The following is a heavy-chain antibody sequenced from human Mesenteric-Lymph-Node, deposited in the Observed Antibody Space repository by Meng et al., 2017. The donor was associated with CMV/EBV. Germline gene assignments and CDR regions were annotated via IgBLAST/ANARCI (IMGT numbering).Heavy chain of an antibody. D-gene: IGHD1-1*01. Sequence: FSRHALTWVRQAPGKGLEWVSYITGSGSNIHYADSVKGRYTISRDNSKNTLYLQMNSLRAEDTAVYYCAVGTASGGSYYYYYYGMDVWGQGTLVTVSS. J-gene: IGHJ6*02. CDR1: FSRHA. CDR2: ITGSGSNI. V-gene: IGHV3-23*01. CDR3: AVGTASGGSYYYYYYGMDV.